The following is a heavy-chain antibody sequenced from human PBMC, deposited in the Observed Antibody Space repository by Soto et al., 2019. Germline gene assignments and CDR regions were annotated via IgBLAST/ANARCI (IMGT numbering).Heavy chain of an antibody. J-gene: IGHJ3*02. CDR3: ARDLCGGDCYSHDAFDI. Sequence: ASVKVSCKASGYTFTGYYMHWVRQAPGQGLEWMGWINPNSGGTNYAQKFQGWVTMTRDTSISTAYMELSRLRSDDTAVYYCARDLCGGDCYSHDAFDIWGQGKMVT. CDR2: INPNSGGT. D-gene: IGHD2-21*01. CDR1: GYTFTGYY. V-gene: IGHV1-2*04.